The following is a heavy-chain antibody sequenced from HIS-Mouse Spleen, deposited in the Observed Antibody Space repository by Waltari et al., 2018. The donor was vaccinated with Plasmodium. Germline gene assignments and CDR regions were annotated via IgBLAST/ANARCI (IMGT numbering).Heavy chain of an antibody. V-gene: IGHV3-30*18. D-gene: IGHD3-16*01. CDR2: ISYEGSNK. CDR3: AKAQGVINFDY. CDR1: GFTFSSYG. J-gene: IGHJ4*02. Sequence: QVQLVESGGGVVQPGRSLRLSCAASGFTFSSYGMHWVRQAPGKGLEWVAVISYEGSNKYYADSVKGRFTISRDNSNNTLYLQMNSLRAEDTAVYYCAKAQGVINFDYWGQGTLVTVSS.